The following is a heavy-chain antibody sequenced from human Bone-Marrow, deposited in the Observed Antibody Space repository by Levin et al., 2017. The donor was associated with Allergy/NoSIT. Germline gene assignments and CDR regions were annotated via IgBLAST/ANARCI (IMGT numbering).Heavy chain of an antibody. CDR3: AREGSTDKFCFDY. CDR1: GFTFSRHG. Sequence: HPGGSLRLSCAGSGFTFSRHGMHWIRQAPGKGLQWVAVISDGGTTTYYEDSVKGRFTISRDNSKNTVSLQMNSLRGEDTAVYYCAREGSTDKFCFDYWGRGTLVTVSS. J-gene: IGHJ4*02. V-gene: IGHV3-30*03. CDR2: ISDGGTTT. D-gene: IGHD3-9*01.